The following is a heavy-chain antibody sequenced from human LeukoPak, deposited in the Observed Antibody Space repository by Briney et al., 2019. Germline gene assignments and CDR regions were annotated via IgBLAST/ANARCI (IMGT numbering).Heavy chain of an antibody. Sequence: GGSLRLSCAASGFTLNSYEMKWVRQAPGKGRELVSYISSSGSTIYYADSVKGRFTISRDNAKNSLYLQMNSLRAEDTAVYYCAAKLWLPDYFDCWGQGTLVTVSS. CDR2: ISSSGSTI. J-gene: IGHJ4*02. D-gene: IGHD5-18*01. V-gene: IGHV3-48*03. CDR3: AAKLWLPDYFDC. CDR1: GFTLNSYE.